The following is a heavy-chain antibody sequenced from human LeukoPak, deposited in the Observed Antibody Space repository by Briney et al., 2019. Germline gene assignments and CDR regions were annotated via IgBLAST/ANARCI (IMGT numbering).Heavy chain of an antibody. J-gene: IGHJ3*02. CDR3: ARDGGRRDVFDI. CDR1: GGSFSDYS. Sequence: SETLSLTCAVSGGSFSDYSWSWIRQSPGEGLEWIGEINHSGATNYNPSFKSRVTISVDTSKKQVSLKLNSVTAADTAVYYCARDGGRRDVFDIWGQGTMVTVSS. D-gene: IGHD3-16*01. V-gene: IGHV4-34*01. CDR2: INHSGAT.